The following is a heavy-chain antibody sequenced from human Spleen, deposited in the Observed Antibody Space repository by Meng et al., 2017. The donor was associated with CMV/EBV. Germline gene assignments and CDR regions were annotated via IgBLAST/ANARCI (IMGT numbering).Heavy chain of an antibody. CDR1: GGYISSGGNS. Sequence: GGYISSGGNSWSWIRQPPGKGLEWIGYIYHSGSTYYNPSLKSRVTISVDRSKNQFSLKLSSVTAADTAVYYCARDLGRLGYFDYWGQGTLVTVSS. D-gene: IGHD6-6*01. J-gene: IGHJ4*02. CDR3: ARDLGRLGYFDY. CDR2: IYHSGST. V-gene: IGHV4-30-2*01.